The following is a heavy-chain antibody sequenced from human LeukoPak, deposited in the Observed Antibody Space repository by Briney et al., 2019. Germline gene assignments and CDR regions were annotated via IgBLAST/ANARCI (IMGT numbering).Heavy chain of an antibody. J-gene: IGHJ4*02. V-gene: IGHV4-59*04. D-gene: IGHD3-22*01. CDR3: AGQHDSNGYYFY. CDR2: IYHSGST. CDR1: GGSISSYY. Sequence: SETLSLTCTVSGGSISSYYWSWIRQSPGKGLEWIGSIYHSGSTYYNPSFKSRVTISVDSSKDRFSLKLSSVTAADTAVYYCAGQHDSNGYYFYWGQGTLVTVSS.